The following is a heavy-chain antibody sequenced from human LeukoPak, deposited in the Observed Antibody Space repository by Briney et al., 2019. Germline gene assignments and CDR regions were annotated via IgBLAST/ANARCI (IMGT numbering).Heavy chain of an antibody. CDR3: ARGGYSYGDTYYYMDV. J-gene: IGHJ6*03. D-gene: IGHD5-18*01. V-gene: IGHV1-69*05. CDR2: IIPIFGTA. Sequence: SVKVSCKASGGTFSSYAISWVRQAPGQGLEWMGGIIPIFGTANYAQKFQGRVTITTDESTSTAYMELSSLRSEDTAVYYCARGGYSYGDTYYYMDVWGKGTTVTVSS. CDR1: GGTFSSYA.